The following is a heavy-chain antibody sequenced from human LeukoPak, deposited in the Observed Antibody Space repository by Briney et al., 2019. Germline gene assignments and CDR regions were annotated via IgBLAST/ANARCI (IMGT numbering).Heavy chain of an antibody. CDR1: GGSISSYY. J-gene: IGHJ5*02. CDR3: ARDKGLLMVFDP. CDR2: IYISGST. V-gene: IGHV4-4*07. D-gene: IGHD3-9*01. Sequence: SETLSLTCTVSGGSISSYYWSWIRQPAGKGLEWIGRIYISGSTKYNPSLKSRVTMSVDTSKNQFSLKLSSVTAADTAVYYCARDKGLLMVFDPWGQGTLVTVSS.